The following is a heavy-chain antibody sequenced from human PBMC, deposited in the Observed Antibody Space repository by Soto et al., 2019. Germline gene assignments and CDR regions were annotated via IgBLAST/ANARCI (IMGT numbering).Heavy chain of an antibody. V-gene: IGHV3-23*01. CDR3: AKIYDFWSGYPAYFQH. D-gene: IGHD3-3*01. Sequence: EVQLLESGGGLVQPGGSLRLSCAASGFTFSSYAMSWVRQAPGKGLEWVSAISGSGGSTYYADSVKGRFTISRDNSKNTLYLQMNSLRAEDTAVYYCAKIYDFWSGYPAYFQHWGQGTLVTVSS. J-gene: IGHJ1*01. CDR2: ISGSGGST. CDR1: GFTFSSYA.